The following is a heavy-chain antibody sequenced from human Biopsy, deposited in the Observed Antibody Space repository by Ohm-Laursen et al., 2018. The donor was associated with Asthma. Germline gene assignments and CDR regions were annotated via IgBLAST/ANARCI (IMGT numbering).Heavy chain of an antibody. V-gene: IGHV3-33*01. J-gene: IGHJ6*02. D-gene: IGHD2-21*02. Sequence: SLRLSCAASGFTFSSYGMHWARQAPGKGLEWVAVIWYDGSNKYYADSVKGRFTISRDNSKNTVYLQMNSLRAEDTAVYYCASYEVVTAILPMDVWGQGTTVTVSS. CDR2: IWYDGSNK. CDR1: GFTFSSYG. CDR3: ASYEVVTAILPMDV.